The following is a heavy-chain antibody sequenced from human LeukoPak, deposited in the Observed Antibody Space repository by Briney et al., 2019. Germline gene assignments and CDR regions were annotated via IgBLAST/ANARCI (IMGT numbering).Heavy chain of an antibody. CDR2: ISYDGSNK. J-gene: IGHJ4*02. V-gene: IGHV3-30*18. CDR1: GFTFSSYG. CDR3: AKAPDILTGYYFDY. D-gene: IGHD3-9*01. Sequence: GGSLRLSCAASGFTFSSYGMHWVRQAPGKGLEGVAVISYDGSNKYYADSVKGRFTISRDNSKNTPYLQMNSLRAEDTAVYYCAKAPDILTGYYFDYWGQGTLVTVSS.